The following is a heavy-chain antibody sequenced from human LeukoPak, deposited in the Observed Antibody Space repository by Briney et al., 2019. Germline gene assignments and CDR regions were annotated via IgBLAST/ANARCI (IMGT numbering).Heavy chain of an antibody. J-gene: IGHJ4*02. CDR2: ISGSGGST. D-gene: IGHD3-22*01. V-gene: IGHV3-23*01. CDR3: AKDLTMIVVVITFDY. Sequence: GGSLRLSCAACGFTFSSYAMSWVRQAPGKGLKWVSAISGSGGSTYYADSVKGRFTISRDNSKNTLYLQMNSLRAEDTAVYYCAKDLTMIVVVITFDYWGQGTLVTVSS. CDR1: GFTFSSYA.